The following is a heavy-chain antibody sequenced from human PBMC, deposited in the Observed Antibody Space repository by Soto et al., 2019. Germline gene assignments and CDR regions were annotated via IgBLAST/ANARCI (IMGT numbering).Heavy chain of an antibody. D-gene: IGHD6-19*01. CDR2: IYSGGST. CDR1: GFTVSNNY. V-gene: IGHV3-53*02. Sequence: EVRLVETGGGLIQPGGSLRLSCAASGFTVSNNYMYWVRQAPGKGLEWVSVIYSGGSTYHADSVKGRFTTSRDISKNTLLLQIDSLGAEDPAVYYCAGFHSHGWYCYHFSMDVWGQGTTVTVSS. J-gene: IGHJ6*02. CDR3: AGFHSHGWYCYHFSMDV.